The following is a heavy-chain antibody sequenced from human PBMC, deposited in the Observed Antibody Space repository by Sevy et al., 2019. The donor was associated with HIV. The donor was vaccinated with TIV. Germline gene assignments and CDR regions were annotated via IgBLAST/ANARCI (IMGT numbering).Heavy chain of an antibody. D-gene: IGHD6-13*01. CDR2: IRNKADSYTT. J-gene: IGHJ4*02. CDR3: ATHAGIAAAGRVFDY. CDR1: GFTFSDHY. Sequence: GGSLRLSCAASGFTFSDHYMEWVRQAPGKGLEWVGRIRNKADSYTTEYAESVKGRFTISRDDSKNSLYLLMNSLKTEDTAVYYCATHAGIAAAGRVFDYWGQRTLVTVSS. V-gene: IGHV3-72*01.